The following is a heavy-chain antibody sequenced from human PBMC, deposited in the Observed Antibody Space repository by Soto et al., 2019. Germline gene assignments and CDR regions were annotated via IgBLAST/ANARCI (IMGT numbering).Heavy chain of an antibody. CDR2: INPNSGGT. CDR3: ARSLTEGYCTITGCYTRPLYGMD. CDR1: GYTFSGYY. D-gene: IGHD2-2*02. J-gene: IGHJ6*01. Sequence: GASVKVSCKASGYTFSGYYIHWLRQAPGQGLEWMGWINPNSGGTNYAQKFQGRVTVTRDTPTTTAYMELSRLTSDDTAVYYCARSLTEGYCTITGCYTRPLYGMD. V-gene: IGHV1-2*02.